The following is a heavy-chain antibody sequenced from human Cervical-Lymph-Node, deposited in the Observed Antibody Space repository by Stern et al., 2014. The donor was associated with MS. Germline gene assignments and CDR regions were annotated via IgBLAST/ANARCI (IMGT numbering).Heavy chain of an antibody. V-gene: IGHV1-18*01. Sequence: VQLVQSGAEWKKLGASGNASCKAFGYSFTPFGFSWCRQPPGKGLGWMGWLNTFIEAPIYAQSFQGRVTMTTDTATTTVHMELRSLRFDDTAVYYCVTSYCSIDNCPARHDDWFDPWGQGTLVSVSS. CDR3: VTSYCSIDNCPARHDDWFDP. J-gene: IGHJ5*02. CDR2: LNTFIEAP. D-gene: IGHD1-1*01. CDR1: GYSFTPFG.